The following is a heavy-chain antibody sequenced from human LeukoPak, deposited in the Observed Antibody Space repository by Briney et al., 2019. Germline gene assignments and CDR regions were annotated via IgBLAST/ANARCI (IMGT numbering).Heavy chain of an antibody. Sequence: GGSLRLSCGASGFTFSSYSMNWVRQAPGKGLEWVSSISSSSSYIYYADSVKGRFTISRDNAKNSLYLQMTSLRAEDKAVYYCARVSLERFVVVPAARGYYYMDVWGKGTTVTVSS. CDR1: GFTFSSYS. D-gene: IGHD2-2*01. J-gene: IGHJ6*03. CDR2: ISSSSSYI. V-gene: IGHV3-21*01. CDR3: ARVSLERFVVVPAARGYYYMDV.